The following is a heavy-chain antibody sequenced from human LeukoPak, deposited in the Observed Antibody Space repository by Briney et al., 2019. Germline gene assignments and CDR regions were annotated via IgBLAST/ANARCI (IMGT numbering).Heavy chain of an antibody. Sequence: SETLSLTCTVSGGSISSYYWSWIQQPAGKGLEWIGRIYTSGSTNYNPSLKSRVTMSVDTSKNQFSLKLSSVTAADTAVYYCARDLSGSGSYYLAAFDIWGQGTMVTVSS. J-gene: IGHJ3*02. CDR1: GGSISSYY. D-gene: IGHD3-10*01. CDR2: IYTSGST. V-gene: IGHV4-4*07. CDR3: ARDLSGSGSYYLAAFDI.